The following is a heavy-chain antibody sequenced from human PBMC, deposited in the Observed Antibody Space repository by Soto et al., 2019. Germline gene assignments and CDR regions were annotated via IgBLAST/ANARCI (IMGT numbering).Heavy chain of an antibody. CDR3: ARAGVGATPYSSSGMDV. Sequence: QLQLQESGSGLVKPSQTLSLTCAVSGGSISSGGYSWSWIRQPPGKGLEWIGYIYHSGSTYYNPSLKSRVTISVDRSKNQFSLKLSSVTAADTAVYSCARAGVGATPYSSSGMDVWGQGTTVTVSS. J-gene: IGHJ6*02. CDR2: IYHSGST. V-gene: IGHV4-30-2*01. D-gene: IGHD1-26*01. CDR1: GGSISSGGYS.